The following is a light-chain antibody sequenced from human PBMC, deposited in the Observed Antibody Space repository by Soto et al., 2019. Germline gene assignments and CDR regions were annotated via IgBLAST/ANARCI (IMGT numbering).Light chain of an antibody. V-gene: IGKV3-20*01. J-gene: IGKJ4*01. CDR3: QQFGSYPLT. CDR2: GAS. CDR1: QSVSSN. Sequence: EIVLTQSPGTLSLTPGERATLSCRASQSVSSNVAWYQQKPGQAPRFVIYGASTRASGIPDRFSGGGSGTDFTLTISRLEPEDFAVYYCQQFGSYPLTFGGGTKV.